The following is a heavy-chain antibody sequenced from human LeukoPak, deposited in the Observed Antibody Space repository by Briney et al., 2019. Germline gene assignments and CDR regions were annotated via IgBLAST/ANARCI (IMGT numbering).Heavy chain of an antibody. CDR3: VRASGYLHDFDF. J-gene: IGHJ4*02. V-gene: IGHV3-74*03. D-gene: IGHD3-3*01. Sequence: PGRTLRLSCEASGFSFSKYRMHWVRQAPGKGLLWVAFISKDGGTTTYVDSVRDRFTISRDNSKNILFLQMNSLKSEDTAMYYCVRASGYLHDFDFWGQGTLVTVSS. CDR2: ISKDGGTT. CDR1: GFSFSKYR.